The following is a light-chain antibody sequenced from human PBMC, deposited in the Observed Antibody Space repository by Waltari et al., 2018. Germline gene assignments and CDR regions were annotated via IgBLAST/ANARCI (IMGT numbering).Light chain of an antibody. CDR2: LGS. Sequence: DIVVTQSPLSLPVTPGELASISCRSSQGLLHSNGYNYLDWYLQKPGQSSQRLIYLGSNRASEVPDRLSGSGAGTDFTLKVSRVEAEDVGVYCCMQSILPLWTFGQETKVEIK. V-gene: IGKV2-28*01. CDR1: QGLLHSNGYNY. J-gene: IGKJ1*01. CDR3: MQSILPLWT.